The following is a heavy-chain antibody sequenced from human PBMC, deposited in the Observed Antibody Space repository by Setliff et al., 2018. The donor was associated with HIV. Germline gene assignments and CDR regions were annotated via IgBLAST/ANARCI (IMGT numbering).Heavy chain of an antibody. CDR2: ISGNNGKT. CDR1: GYIFTSYG. J-gene: IGHJ4*02. CDR3: ARGPAWVGGSYHFDH. D-gene: IGHD1-26*01. Sequence: ASVKVSCKASGYIFTSYGISWVRRAPGQGLEWMGWISGNNGKTNYAQNFQGRVTVTTDTSTSTAYMELRSLRSEDTAVYYCARGPAWVGGSYHFDHWGLGTLVTVSS. V-gene: IGHV1-18*01.